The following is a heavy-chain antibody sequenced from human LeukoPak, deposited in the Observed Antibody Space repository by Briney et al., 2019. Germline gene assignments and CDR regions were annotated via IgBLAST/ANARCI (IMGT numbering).Heavy chain of an antibody. CDR2: ISYDGSNK. CDR1: GFTFSSYG. V-gene: IGHV3-30*18. J-gene: IGHJ4*02. CDR3: AKDAPRITMVRGTFDY. D-gene: IGHD3-10*01. Sequence: GGSLRLSCAASGFTFSSYGMHWVRQAPGKGLEWVAVISYDGSNKYYADSVKGRFTISRDNSKNTLYLQMNSLRAEDTAVYYCAKDAPRITMVRGTFDYWGQGTLVTVSS.